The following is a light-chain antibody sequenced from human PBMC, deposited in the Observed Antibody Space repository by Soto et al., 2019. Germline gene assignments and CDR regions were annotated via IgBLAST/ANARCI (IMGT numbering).Light chain of an antibody. CDR2: DND. V-gene: IGLV1-51*01. CDR1: SSNIGYND. J-gene: IGLJ2*01. Sequence: QSVLTQPPSVSAAPGQKVTISCSASSSNIGYNDVFWYQQFEGTAPKVIIYDNDQRPSGILDRFSDAKSGTSATLGITGLQTGDKADYYCGAWDGSRRAVVFGGGTKLTVL. CDR3: GAWDGSRRAVV.